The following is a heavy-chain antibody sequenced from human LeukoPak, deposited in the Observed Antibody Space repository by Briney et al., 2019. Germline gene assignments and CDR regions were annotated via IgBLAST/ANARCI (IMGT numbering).Heavy chain of an antibody. Sequence: GGSLRLSCEASGFTFSAYAMTWVRQAPGKGLEWVAVISYDGSNKYYADSVKGRFTISRDNSKNTLYLQMNSLRAEDTAVYYCAREGVGISYYYYGMDVWGQGTTVTVSS. CDR2: ISYDGSNK. CDR3: AREGVGISYYYYGMDV. J-gene: IGHJ6*02. D-gene: IGHD6-13*01. CDR1: GFTFSAYA. V-gene: IGHV3-30*03.